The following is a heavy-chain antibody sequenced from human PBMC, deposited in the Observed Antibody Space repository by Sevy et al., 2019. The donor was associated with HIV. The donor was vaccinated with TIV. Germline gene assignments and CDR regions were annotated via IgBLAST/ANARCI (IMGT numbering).Heavy chain of an antibody. CDR3: GGPYCSGSWEAFDI. Sequence: GGSLRLSCAASGFTFNSYTMNWVRQAPGKGLEWVSSISFSSNYIYYADSVKGRFTISRDNAQNSLYLQMNSPRAEATAIYYCGGPYCSGSWEAFDIWGQGTMVTVSS. CDR1: GFTFNSYT. CDR2: ISFSSNYI. D-gene: IGHD3-10*01. V-gene: IGHV3-21*01. J-gene: IGHJ3*02.